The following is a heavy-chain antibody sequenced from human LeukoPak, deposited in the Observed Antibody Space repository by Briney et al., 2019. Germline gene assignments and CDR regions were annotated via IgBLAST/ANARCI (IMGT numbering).Heavy chain of an antibody. CDR3: ARATVTPDY. Sequence: PGGSLRLSCVASGFTFGKYWMSWVRQAPGKGLEWVANIKLDGSEKNYVDSVKGRFTISRDNTKNSLYLQMNSLRAEDTAVFYCARATVTPDYWGQGTLVTVSS. CDR1: GFTFGKYW. CDR2: IKLDGSEK. V-gene: IGHV3-7*03. J-gene: IGHJ4*02. D-gene: IGHD4-17*01.